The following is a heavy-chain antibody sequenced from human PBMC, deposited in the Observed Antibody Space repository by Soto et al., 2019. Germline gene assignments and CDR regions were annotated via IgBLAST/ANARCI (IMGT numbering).Heavy chain of an antibody. CDR1: GYTFTSYD. CDR2: MNPNSGNT. J-gene: IGHJ4*02. Sequence: QVQLVQSGAEVKKPGASVKVSCKASGYTFTSYDINWVRQATGQGLEWMGWMNPNSGNTGYAQKSQGGVSKTRNTSISTAYMELSSLRSEDTDVYYCAIGPHDYDFWSGYYPRRLVYWGQGTLVTVSS. D-gene: IGHD3-3*01. V-gene: IGHV1-8*01. CDR3: AIGPHDYDFWSGYYPRRLVY.